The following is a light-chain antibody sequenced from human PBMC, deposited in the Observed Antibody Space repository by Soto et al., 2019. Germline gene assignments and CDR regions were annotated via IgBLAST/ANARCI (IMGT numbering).Light chain of an antibody. CDR2: GAS. Sequence: EIVLTQSPGTLSLSPGERATLSCRTSQSVSSSYLAWYQQKPGQAPRLLIYGASSRATGIPDRFSGSGSGTDFTLTICRLEPEDFGVYYCQQYGSSPFTFGPGTKVDIK. CDR1: QSVSSSY. CDR3: QQYGSSPFT. J-gene: IGKJ3*01. V-gene: IGKV3-20*01.